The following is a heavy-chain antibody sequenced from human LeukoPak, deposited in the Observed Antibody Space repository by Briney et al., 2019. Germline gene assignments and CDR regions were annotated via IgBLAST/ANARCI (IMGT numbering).Heavy chain of an antibody. Sequence: ASVKVSCKVSGYTLTELSMHWVRQAPGNGLEWMGGFDPEDGETIYAQKFQGRVTMTRDTSISTAYMELSRLRSDDTAVYYCATKPNWFDPWGQGTLVTVSS. CDR1: GYTLTELS. J-gene: IGHJ5*02. CDR2: FDPEDGET. CDR3: ATKPNWFDP. V-gene: IGHV1-24*01.